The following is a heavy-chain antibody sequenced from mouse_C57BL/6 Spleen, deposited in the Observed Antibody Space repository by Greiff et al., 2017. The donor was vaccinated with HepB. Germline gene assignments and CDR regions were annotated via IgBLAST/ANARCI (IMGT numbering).Heavy chain of an antibody. Sequence: VQLQQPGAELVMPGASVKLSCKASGYTFTSYWMHWVKQRPGQGLEWIGEIDPSDSYTNYNQKFKGKSTLTVDKSSSTAYMQLSSLTSEDSAVYYCARWGGAYYYAMDYWGQGTSVTVSS. CDR1: GYTFTSYW. CDR2: IDPSDSYT. CDR3: ARWGGAYYYAMDY. J-gene: IGHJ4*01. V-gene: IGHV1-69*01.